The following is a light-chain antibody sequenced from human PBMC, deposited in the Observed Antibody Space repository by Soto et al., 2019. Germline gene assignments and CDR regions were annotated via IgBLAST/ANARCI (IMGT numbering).Light chain of an antibody. CDR1: SSDVGGYNY. CDR3: SSYTSGSTLV. Sequence: QSALTQPASVSGSPGQSITISCTGTSSDVGGYNYVSWYQQHPGKAHKLLIYDVSNRPSGVSNRFSGSKSGNTASLTISGLQAEDEADYYCSSYTSGSTLVFGGGTQLTVL. V-gene: IGLV2-14*01. CDR2: DVS. J-gene: IGLJ2*01.